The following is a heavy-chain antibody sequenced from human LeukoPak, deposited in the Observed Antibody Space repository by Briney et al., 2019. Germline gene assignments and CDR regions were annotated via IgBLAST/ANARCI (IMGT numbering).Heavy chain of an antibody. Sequence: GAPRPSFSGPGITLYNHSIGWGPQASGKGPGGVPAISGSGGSTYYADSVKGRFTISRDNSKNTLYLQMNSLRAEDTAVYYCAKVSSLTIVSHAFDIWGQGTMVTVSS. D-gene: IGHD3-3*01. CDR1: GITLYNHS. CDR2: ISGSGGST. CDR3: AKVSSLTIVSHAFDI. V-gene: IGHV3-23*01. J-gene: IGHJ3*02.